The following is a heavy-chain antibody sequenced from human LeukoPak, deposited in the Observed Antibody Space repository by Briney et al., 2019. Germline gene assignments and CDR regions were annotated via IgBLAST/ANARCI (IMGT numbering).Heavy chain of an antibody. CDR2: ISWNSGSI. D-gene: IGHD2-15*01. Sequence: GESLRLSCAASGFTFDDYAMHWLRQAPRKGLEWVSGISWNSGSIRYADSVKGRFTISRDNAKNSLYLQMNSLRAEGTALYYCAKDSCLSGSCYSGSWGQGTLVTVPS. CDR1: GFTFDDYA. J-gene: IGHJ5*02. V-gene: IGHV3-9*01. CDR3: AKDSCLSGSCYSGS.